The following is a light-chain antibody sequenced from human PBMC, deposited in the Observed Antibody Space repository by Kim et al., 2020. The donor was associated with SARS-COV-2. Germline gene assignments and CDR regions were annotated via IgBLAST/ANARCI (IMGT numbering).Light chain of an antibody. V-gene: IGKV3-11*01. J-gene: IGKJ4*01. CDR1: QSVTNR. Sequence: LSPGERATLSCRASQSVTNRLGWYQQTPGQAPRLLIYDTFNRAPGIPARFSGGGSGTDFSLTISSLEPEDFAVYYCQQRSSWPLTFGGGTKVDIK. CDR2: DTF. CDR3: QQRSSWPLT.